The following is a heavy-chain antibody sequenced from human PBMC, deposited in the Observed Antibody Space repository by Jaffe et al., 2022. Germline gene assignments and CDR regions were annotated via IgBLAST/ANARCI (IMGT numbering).Heavy chain of an antibody. CDR3: ARVPPPGYCSGGSCYFDY. CDR1: GGTFSSYA. J-gene: IGHJ4*02. Sequence: QVQLVQSGAEVKKPGSSVKVSCKASGGTFSSYAISWVRQAPGQGLEWMGGIIPIFGTANYAQKFQGRVTITTDESTSTAYMELSSLRSEDTAVYYCARVPPPGYCSGGSCYFDYWGQGTLVTVSS. CDR2: IIPIFGTA. V-gene: IGHV1-69*05. D-gene: IGHD2-15*01.